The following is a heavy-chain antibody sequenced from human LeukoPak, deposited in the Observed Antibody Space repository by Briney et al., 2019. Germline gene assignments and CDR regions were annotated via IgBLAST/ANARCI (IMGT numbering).Heavy chain of an antibody. Sequence: ASVKVSCKASGYTFTSYDINWVRQATGQGLEWMGWVSPNSGDTGYAQKFQGRVTITRNTSISTAYMELSSLRSEDTAVYYCASKINSSSWYHYYYMDVWGKGTTVTVSS. CDR2: VSPNSGDT. CDR1: GYTFTSYD. J-gene: IGHJ6*03. D-gene: IGHD6-13*01. V-gene: IGHV1-8*01. CDR3: ASKINSSSWYHYYYMDV.